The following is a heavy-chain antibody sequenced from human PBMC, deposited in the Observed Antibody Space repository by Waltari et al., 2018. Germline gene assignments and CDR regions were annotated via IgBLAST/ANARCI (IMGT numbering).Heavy chain of an antibody. CDR3: AKDWNNALDI. Sequence: QVQLVESGGGVVQPGRSLRLSCAASGFTFSAYGMHGVRQAPGKGLEWVAVIWYDGSYRYYVDSVKGRFTISRDNSKNTVYLQMNSLRAEDTAVYYCAKDWNNALDIWGQGTTVSVSS. D-gene: IGHD1-1*01. V-gene: IGHV3-33*06. J-gene: IGHJ3*02. CDR1: GFTFSAYG. CDR2: IWYDGSYR.